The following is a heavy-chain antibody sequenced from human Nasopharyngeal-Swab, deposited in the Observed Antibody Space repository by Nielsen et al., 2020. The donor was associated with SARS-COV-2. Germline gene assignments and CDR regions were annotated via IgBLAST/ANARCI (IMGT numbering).Heavy chain of an antibody. CDR1: GFTFSSYA. V-gene: IGHV3-9*01. CDR2: ISWNSGSI. J-gene: IGHJ3*02. Sequence: SLKISCAASGFTFSSYAMSWVRRAPGKGLEWVSGISWNSGSIGYADSVKGRFTISRDNAKNSLYLQMNSLRAEDTALYYCAKYGRAFDIWGQGTMVTVSS. CDR3: AKYGRAFDI.